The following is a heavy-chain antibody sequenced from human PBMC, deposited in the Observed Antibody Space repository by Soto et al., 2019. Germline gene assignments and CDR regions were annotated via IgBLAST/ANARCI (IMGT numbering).Heavy chain of an antibody. CDR1: GGSISNSY. J-gene: IGHJ4*02. Sequence: SETLSLTCTVSGGSISNSYWAWIRQPPVKELERIAHIYYSGSTNYNPSLKSRVTISVDTSKNQFSLKLSSVTAADTAVYYCARVRGRGYSYGTLDYWGQGTLVTVSS. CDR2: IYYSGST. CDR3: ARVRGRGYSYGTLDY. V-gene: IGHV4-59*08. D-gene: IGHD5-18*01.